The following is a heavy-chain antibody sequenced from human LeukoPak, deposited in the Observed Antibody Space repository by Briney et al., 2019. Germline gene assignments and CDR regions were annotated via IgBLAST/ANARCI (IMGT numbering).Heavy chain of an antibody. CDR1: GYTFTSYG. Sequence: ASVKVSCKASGYTFTSYGISWVRQALGQGLEWMGWISAYNGNTNYAQKLQGRVTMTTDTSTSTAYMELRSLRSDDTAVYYCARDQDYYDSSGYDYWGQGTPVTVSS. V-gene: IGHV1-18*01. CDR2: ISAYNGNT. D-gene: IGHD3-22*01. CDR3: ARDQDYYDSSGYDY. J-gene: IGHJ4*02.